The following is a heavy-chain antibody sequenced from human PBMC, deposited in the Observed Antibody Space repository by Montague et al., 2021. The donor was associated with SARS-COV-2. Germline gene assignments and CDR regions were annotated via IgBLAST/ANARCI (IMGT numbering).Heavy chain of an antibody. CDR2: ISHIGNT. Sequence: SETLSLTCAVFGGSFSPYYWTWIRQPLGKGLEWIGEISHIGNTKYNPSLQSRVSISLDTSRNQFSLKVSSVTAADTAIYYCARLGDGIVPSPILGLGPYYSFYYMDVWGKGTTVTVSS. D-gene: IGHD2-2*02. CDR3: ARLGDGIVPSPILGLGPYYSFYYMDV. V-gene: IGHV4-34*01. J-gene: IGHJ6*03. CDR1: GGSFSPYY.